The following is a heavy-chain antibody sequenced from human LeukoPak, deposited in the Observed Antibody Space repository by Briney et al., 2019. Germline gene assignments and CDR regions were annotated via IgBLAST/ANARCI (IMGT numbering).Heavy chain of an antibody. D-gene: IGHD2-15*01. V-gene: IGHV3-30*04. Sequence: GGSLRLSCAASGFTFSSYAMHWVRQAPGKGLEWVAVISYDGSNKYYADSVKGRFTISRDNSKNTLYLQMNSLRAEDTAVYYCARERCGGSCLRGNWFDPWGQGTLVTVSS. CDR3: ARERCGGSCLRGNWFDP. CDR1: GFTFSSYA. J-gene: IGHJ5*02. CDR2: ISYDGSNK.